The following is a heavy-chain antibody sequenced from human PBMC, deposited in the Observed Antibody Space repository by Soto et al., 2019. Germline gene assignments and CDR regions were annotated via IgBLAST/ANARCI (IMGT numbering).Heavy chain of an antibody. CDR1: GFSLTGSGVG. Sequence: QITLKESGPPLVKPTQTLTLTCTFSGFSLTGSGVGVGWIRQPPGKALEWLALIYWDDDKRYSPSLKSRLTITTDTYKTQVALTVTNMDPVDTATYYCARFLWSDTSLYYFDYWGQGTLVTVSS. CDR3: ARFLWSDTSLYYFDY. J-gene: IGHJ4*02. CDR2: IYWDDDK. V-gene: IGHV2-5*02. D-gene: IGHD3-3*01.